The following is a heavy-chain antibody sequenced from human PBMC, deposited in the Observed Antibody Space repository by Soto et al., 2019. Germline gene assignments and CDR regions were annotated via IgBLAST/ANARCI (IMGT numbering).Heavy chain of an antibody. CDR3: AREVSYFDTRGFDP. D-gene: IGHD3-22*01. J-gene: IGHJ5*02. CDR2: INTNSDVT. CDR1: GYIFTGYY. V-gene: IGHV1-2*02. Sequence: ASVNVSCKASGYIFTGYYLHWVRRAPGQGLEWMGWINTNSDVTNYAQNFQGRVTMTRDTSTSTAYMELSRLTSDDTAVYYCAREVSYFDTRGFDPWGQGTLVTVSS.